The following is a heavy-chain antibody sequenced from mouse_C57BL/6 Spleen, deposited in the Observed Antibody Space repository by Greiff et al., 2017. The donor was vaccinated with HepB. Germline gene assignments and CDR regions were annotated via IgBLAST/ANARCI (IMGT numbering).Heavy chain of an antibody. CDR1: GFTFSSYA. CDR3: ARVDGSSSWFAY. J-gene: IGHJ3*01. Sequence: EVKLMESGGGLVKPGGSLKLSCAASGFTFSSYAMSWVRQTPEKRLEWVATISDGGSYTYYPDNVKGRFTISRDNAKNNLYLQMSHLKSEDTAMYYCARVDGSSSWFAYWGQGTLVTVSA. V-gene: IGHV5-4*03. CDR2: ISDGGSYT. D-gene: IGHD1-1*01.